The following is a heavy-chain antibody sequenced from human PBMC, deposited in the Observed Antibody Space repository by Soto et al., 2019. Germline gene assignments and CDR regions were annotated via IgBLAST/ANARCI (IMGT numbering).Heavy chain of an antibody. CDR3: ATHTNLVTDILPRAFDI. D-gene: IGHD2-8*01. V-gene: IGHV3-21*01. CDR2: ISSSGSYI. Sequence: GGSLRLSCAASGFTFSSYSMNWVRQAPGKGLEWVSSISSSGSYIYYADSVKGRFTISRDNAKNSLYLQMNSLRAEDTAVYYCATHTNLVTDILPRAFDIWGQGTMVTVSS. J-gene: IGHJ3*02. CDR1: GFTFSSYS.